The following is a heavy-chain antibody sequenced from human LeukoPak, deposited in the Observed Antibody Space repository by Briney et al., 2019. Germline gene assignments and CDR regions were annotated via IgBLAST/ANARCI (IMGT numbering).Heavy chain of an antibody. D-gene: IGHD3-9*01. Sequence: GGSLRLSCAASGFTFSSYWMSWVRQAPGKGLEWVANIKQDGSEKYYVDSVKGRFTISRDNAKNSLYLQMNSPRAEDTAVYYCARVSYGYYDILTGYYDAIFDYWGQGTLVTVSS. CDR1: GFTFSSYW. CDR3: ARVSYGYYDILTGYYDAIFDY. J-gene: IGHJ4*02. V-gene: IGHV3-7*01. CDR2: IKQDGSEK.